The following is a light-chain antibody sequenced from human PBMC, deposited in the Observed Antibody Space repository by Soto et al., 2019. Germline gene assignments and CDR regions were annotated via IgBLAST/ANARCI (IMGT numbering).Light chain of an antibody. V-gene: IGKV3-20*01. CDR2: GAS. J-gene: IGKJ1*01. Sequence: EIVLTQSPGTLSLSPGERATLSCRASQSVSSSYLAWYQQRPGQAPRLLIYGASTRATGIPDRFSGSGSGTDFTLTISRLEPEDSAVYYCQQYGNSPQTFGQGTKVEI. CDR3: QQYGNSPQT. CDR1: QSVSSSY.